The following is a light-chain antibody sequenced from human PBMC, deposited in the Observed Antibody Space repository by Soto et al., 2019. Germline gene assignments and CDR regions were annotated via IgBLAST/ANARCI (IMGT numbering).Light chain of an antibody. V-gene: IGLV2-14*01. CDR3: SSYRINMPAV. CDR1: SSDVGGYNY. Sequence: QSALTQPASVSGSPGQSITISCTGTSSDVGGYNYVSWYQQHPGKAPKLMIFDVSNPPSGVSNRFSGSKSGNTASLTISGLQAEDEANYYCSSYRINMPAVFGGGTQLTVL. CDR2: DVS. J-gene: IGLJ7*01.